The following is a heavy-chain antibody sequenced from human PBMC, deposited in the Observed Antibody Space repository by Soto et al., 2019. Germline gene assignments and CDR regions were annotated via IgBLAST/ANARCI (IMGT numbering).Heavy chain of an antibody. V-gene: IGHV6-1*01. J-gene: IGHJ4*02. CDR2: TYYRSEWYS. Sequence: QVQLQQSGPGLVKPSQTLSLTCAISGYSVSANSAAWTWIRQSPSRGLEWLGRTYYRSEWYSDYAETVRGRVTINPDTSKNQFALQLNSVTPEDTAVYYCASAWGSGWYLDYWGQGTLVTVSS. CDR1: GYSVSANSAA. D-gene: IGHD6-19*01. CDR3: ASAWGSGWYLDY.